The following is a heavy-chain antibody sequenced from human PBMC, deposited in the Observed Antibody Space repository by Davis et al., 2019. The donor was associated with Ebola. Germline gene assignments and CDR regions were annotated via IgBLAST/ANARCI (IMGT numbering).Heavy chain of an antibody. Sequence: SVKVSCKASEGTFSNYVISWVRQAPGQGLEWMGGIIPMFSTTHYAQKFQGRVTITADESTSVAYMELNSLRSEDTAVYYCARAPGEWELLYFDYWGQGTLVTVSS. D-gene: IGHD1-26*01. CDR1: EGTFSNYV. CDR3: ARAPGEWELLYFDY. V-gene: IGHV1-69*13. CDR2: IIPMFSTT. J-gene: IGHJ4*02.